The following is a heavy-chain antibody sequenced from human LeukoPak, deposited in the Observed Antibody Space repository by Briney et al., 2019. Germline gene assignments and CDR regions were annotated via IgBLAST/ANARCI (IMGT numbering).Heavy chain of an antibody. V-gene: IGHV4-61*02. CDR3: ARDGLTIFGVVNGYDY. D-gene: IGHD3-3*01. CDR1: GDSISSGDYY. J-gene: IGHJ4*02. CDR2: ISSSGST. Sequence: PSETLSLTCTVSGDSISSGDYYWSWIRQPAGKGLEWIGRISSSGSTNYNPSLKSRVTISVDTSKNQFSLKLSSVTAADTAVYYCARDGLTIFGVVNGYDYWGQGTLVTVSS.